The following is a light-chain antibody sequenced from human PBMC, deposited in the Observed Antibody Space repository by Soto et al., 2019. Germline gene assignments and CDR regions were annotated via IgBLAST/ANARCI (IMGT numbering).Light chain of an antibody. J-gene: IGKJ4*01. CDR1: QSVTSS. V-gene: IGKV3-11*01. CDR3: QQRTSWPA. Sequence: EIFLTQSPSTLSLSPVELATLSCRASQSVTSSLAWFQQKPGQAPRLLIYDVSVRATGIPARFSGSGSGTDFTLTISSLDPEDFAVYYCQQRTSWPAFGGGTKVDIK. CDR2: DVS.